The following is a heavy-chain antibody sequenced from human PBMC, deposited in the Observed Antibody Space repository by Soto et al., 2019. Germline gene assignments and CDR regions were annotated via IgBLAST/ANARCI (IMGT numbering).Heavy chain of an antibody. CDR1: GGTFSSYA. J-gene: IGHJ3*02. CDR2: INAGNGNT. V-gene: IGHV1-3*01. D-gene: IGHD6-25*01. Sequence: ASVKVSCKASGGTFSSYAISWVRQAPGQRLEWMGWINAGNGNTKHSQKFRGRVTITRDTSASTAYMELSSLRSEDTAVYYCARGAAAADDAFDIWGQGTMVTVSS. CDR3: ARGAAAADDAFDI.